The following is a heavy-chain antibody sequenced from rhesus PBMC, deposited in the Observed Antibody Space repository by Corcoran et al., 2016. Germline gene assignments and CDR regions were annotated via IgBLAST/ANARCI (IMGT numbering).Heavy chain of an antibody. Sequence: QVQLQESGPGLVKPSETLSLTCAVSGGSISSRNWWSWIRQSPGKGLEWNGYIYGGGGDTTYNPSRKSRVTISTDTSKNQFSLKLSSVTAADAALYYCARHSTATFDYWGQGVLVTVSS. D-gene: IGHD2-27*01. CDR3: ARHSTATFDY. CDR2: IYGGGGDT. J-gene: IGHJ4*01. CDR1: GGSISSRNW. V-gene: IGHV4-93*02.